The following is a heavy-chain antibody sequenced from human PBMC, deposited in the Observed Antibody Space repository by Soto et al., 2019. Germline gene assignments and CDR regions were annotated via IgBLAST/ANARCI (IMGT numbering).Heavy chain of an antibody. J-gene: IGHJ6*02. CDR1: GFTFEDYT. Sequence: GGSLRLSCAASGFTFEDYTMHWVRQAPGKGLEWVSLMSWDGGSTYYADSVKGRFTISRDNSKNSLYLQMNSLRTEDTALYYCAKTTRGYSYGYGMDVWGQGTTVPVSS. D-gene: IGHD5-18*01. V-gene: IGHV3-43*01. CDR3: AKTTRGYSYGYGMDV. CDR2: MSWDGGST.